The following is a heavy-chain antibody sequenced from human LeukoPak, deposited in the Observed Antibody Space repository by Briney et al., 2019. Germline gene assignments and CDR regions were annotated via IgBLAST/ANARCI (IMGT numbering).Heavy chain of an antibody. Sequence: GGSLRLSCAASGFTFSDYYMSWIRQAPGRGLEWVSYISSSGSTIYYADSVKGRFTISRDNAKNSLYLQMNSLRAEDTAVYYCARDSSSFYFDYWGQGTLVTVSS. D-gene: IGHD6-13*01. J-gene: IGHJ4*02. CDR2: ISSSGSTI. CDR1: GFTFSDYY. CDR3: ARDSSSFYFDY. V-gene: IGHV3-11*01.